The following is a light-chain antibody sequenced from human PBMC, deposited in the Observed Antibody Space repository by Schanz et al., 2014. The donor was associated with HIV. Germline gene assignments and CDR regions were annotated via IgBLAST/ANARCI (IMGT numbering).Light chain of an antibody. CDR3: ATWDDSLNGWV. CDR2: TNT. V-gene: IGLV1-40*01. CDR1: SSNIGAGYD. J-gene: IGLJ3*02. Sequence: QSVLTQPPSVSGAPGQRVTIPCTGSSSNIGAGYDVNWYQQLPGTAPKLLIYTNTNRPSGVPDRFSGSKSGTSASLAISGLQSEDEADYYCATWDDSLNGWVFGAGTKLTVL.